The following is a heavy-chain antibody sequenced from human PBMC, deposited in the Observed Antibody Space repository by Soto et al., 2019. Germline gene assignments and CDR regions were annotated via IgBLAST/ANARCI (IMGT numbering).Heavy chain of an antibody. Sequence: EVQLVQSGAEVKKPGESLKISCKGSGYSFTTYWIAWVRQMPGKGLEWMGIIYPGDSDTSYSPSFQGQVTISADKSIRTAYLQWSSLKASDTAMYYCARPQFGGSGNALLEYWGQGTLVTVSS. V-gene: IGHV5-51*01. J-gene: IGHJ4*02. CDR1: GYSFTTYW. CDR3: ARPQFGGSGNALLEY. CDR2: IYPGDSDT. D-gene: IGHD3-10*01.